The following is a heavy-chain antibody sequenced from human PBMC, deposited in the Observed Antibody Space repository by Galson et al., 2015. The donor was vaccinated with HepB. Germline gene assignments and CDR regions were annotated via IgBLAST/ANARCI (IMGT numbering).Heavy chain of an antibody. CDR3: ARVANYYYYYYYMDV. CDR2: ISGSGGST. Sequence: SLRLSCAASGFTFSSYAMSWVRQAPGKGLEWVSAISGSGGSTYYADSVKGRFTISRDNSKNTLYLRMNSLRAEDTAVYYCARVANYYYYYYYMDVWGKGTTVTVSS. V-gene: IGHV3-23*01. CDR1: GFTFSSYA. J-gene: IGHJ6*03.